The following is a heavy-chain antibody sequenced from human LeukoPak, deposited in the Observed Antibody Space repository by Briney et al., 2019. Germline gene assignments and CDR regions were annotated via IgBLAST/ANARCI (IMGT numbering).Heavy chain of an antibody. Sequence: GGSLRLSCEASGFNFGTYGMHWVRQAPGKGLEWVAAIWYDGTNENHVDSVKGRFGISRDNSKNTLYLRMNHLRDEDTAVYYCATAYGDYFDSWGQGTLVTVAS. CDR2: IWYDGTNE. CDR1: GFNFGTYG. V-gene: IGHV3-33*01. J-gene: IGHJ4*02. CDR3: ATAYGDYFDS. D-gene: IGHD4-17*01.